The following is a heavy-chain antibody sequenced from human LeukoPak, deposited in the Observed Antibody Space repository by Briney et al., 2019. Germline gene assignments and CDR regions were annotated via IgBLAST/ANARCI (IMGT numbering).Heavy chain of an antibody. Sequence: GGSLRLSCAASGFNFSNYAMHWVRQAPGKGLEWVAVISYDGSNKYYTDSMKGRFTISRDNSKNALYLQMNSLRAEDTAVYYCAKTGSSRFDYWGQGTLVTVSS. D-gene: IGHD1-26*01. CDR2: ISYDGSNK. CDR3: AKTGSSRFDY. V-gene: IGHV3-30*18. CDR1: GFNFSNYA. J-gene: IGHJ4*02.